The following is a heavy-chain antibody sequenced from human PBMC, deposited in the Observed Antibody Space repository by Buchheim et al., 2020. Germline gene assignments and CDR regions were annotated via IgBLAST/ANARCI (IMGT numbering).Heavy chain of an antibody. D-gene: IGHD3-3*01. CDR2: INPSGGST. CDR3: ARDGTSRYYDFWSGYYTGAD. CDR1: GYTFTSYY. J-gene: IGHJ4*02. Sequence: QVQLVQSGAEVKKPGASVKVSCKASGYTFTSYYMHWVRQAPGQGLEWMGIINPSGGSTSYAQKFQGRVTMTRDTSTSTVYMELSSLRSEDTAVYYCARDGTSRYYDFWSGYYTGADWGQGTL. V-gene: IGHV1-46*01.